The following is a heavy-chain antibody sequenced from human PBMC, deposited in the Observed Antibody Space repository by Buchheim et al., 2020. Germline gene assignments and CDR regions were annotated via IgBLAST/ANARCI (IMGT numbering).Heavy chain of an antibody. CDR3: ARGYCSGGSCYPLDY. D-gene: IGHD2-15*01. Sequence: QVQLQESGPGLVKPSQTLSLTCTVSGGSISSGSYYWSWIRQPAGKGLEWIGRIYTSGSTNYNPSLKSRVTISVDTSKNQFPLKLSSVTAADTAVYYCARGYCSGGSCYPLDYWGQGTL. CDR2: IYTSGST. V-gene: IGHV4-61*02. J-gene: IGHJ4*02. CDR1: GGSISSGSYY.